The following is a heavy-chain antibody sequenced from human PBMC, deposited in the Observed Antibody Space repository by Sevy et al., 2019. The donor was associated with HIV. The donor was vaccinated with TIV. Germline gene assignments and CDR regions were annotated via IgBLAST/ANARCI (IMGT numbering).Heavy chain of an antibody. CDR1: GFTLSSYG. Sequence: GGSLRLSCAASGFTLSSYGMHWVLQAPGKGLEWVAFIRYDGSNKYYADSVKGRFTISRDNSKNTLYLQMNSLRAEDTAVYYCAKELTHYYDSSGYDHWGQGTLVTVSS. D-gene: IGHD3-22*01. J-gene: IGHJ4*02. V-gene: IGHV3-30*02. CDR3: AKELTHYYDSSGYDH. CDR2: IRYDGSNK.